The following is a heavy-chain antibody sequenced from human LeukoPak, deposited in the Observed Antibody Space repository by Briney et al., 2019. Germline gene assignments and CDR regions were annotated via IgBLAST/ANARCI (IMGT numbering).Heavy chain of an antibody. D-gene: IGHD6-25*01. CDR2: IYNSGST. CDR3: ARSAIDAFDI. Sequence: SETLSLTCTVSGGSISSYXWXXIRQPPGXXLXCIGYIYNSGSTNYNXXLKSXVSXXVNTPKNQFSLKLSSVTAADTAVYYCARSAIDAFDIWGQGTMVTVSS. V-gene: IGHV4-59*08. J-gene: IGHJ3*02. CDR1: GGSISSYX.